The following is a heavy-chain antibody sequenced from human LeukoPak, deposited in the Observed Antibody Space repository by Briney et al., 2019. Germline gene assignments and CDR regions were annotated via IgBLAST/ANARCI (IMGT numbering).Heavy chain of an antibody. J-gene: IGHJ4*02. Sequence: ASVKVSCKASGYTFTSYDINWVRQTTGQGLEWMGWMNPNSGNTGYAQKFQGRVTMTRNTSISTAYMELSSLRSEDTAVYYCARGYGSGSYLGLTDFDYWGQGTLVTVSS. D-gene: IGHD3-10*01. CDR3: ARGYGSGSYLGLTDFDY. CDR1: GYTFTSYD. V-gene: IGHV1-8*01. CDR2: MNPNSGNT.